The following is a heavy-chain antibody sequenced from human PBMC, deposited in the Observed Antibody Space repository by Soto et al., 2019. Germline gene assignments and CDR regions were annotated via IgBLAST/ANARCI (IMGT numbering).Heavy chain of an antibody. CDR3: ARGIWFGELLYWFDP. CDR2: IDYSGST. V-gene: IGHV4-31*03. Sequence: QVQLQESGPGLVKPSQTLSLTCTVSGGSISSGGYYWSWIRQHPGKGLEWDGYIDYSGSTYYNPSLKSRVTISVDTSKNQFSLKLSSVTAADTAVYYCARGIWFGELLYWFDPWGQGTLVTVSS. J-gene: IGHJ5*02. D-gene: IGHD3-10*01. CDR1: GGSISSGGYY.